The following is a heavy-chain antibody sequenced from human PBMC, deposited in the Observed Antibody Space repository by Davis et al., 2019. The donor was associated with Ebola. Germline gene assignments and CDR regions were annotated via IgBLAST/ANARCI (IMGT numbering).Heavy chain of an antibody. J-gene: IGHJ6*02. CDR1: GGSISSGDYY. D-gene: IGHD2-2*02. CDR3: ARGDIVVVPAAILHYYYGMDV. CDR2: IYYSGST. Sequence: MPSETLSLTCTVSGGSISSGDYYWSWIRQPPGKGLEWIGYIYYSGSTYYNPSLKSRVTISVDTSKNQFSLKLSSVTAADTAVYYCARGDIVVVPAAILHYYYGMDVWGQGTTVTVSS. V-gene: IGHV4-30-4*01.